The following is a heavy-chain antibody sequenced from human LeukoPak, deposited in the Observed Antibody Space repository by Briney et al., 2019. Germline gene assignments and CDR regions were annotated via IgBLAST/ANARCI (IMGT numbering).Heavy chain of an antibody. V-gene: IGHV3-21*04. J-gene: IGHJ3*02. D-gene: IGHD1-26*01. CDR1: GFTVSSNY. CDR3: AKVTVRELLGGAFDI. CDR2: ISSSSSYI. Sequence: NPGGSLRLSCAASGFTVSSNYMSWVRQAPGKGLEWVSSISSSSSYIYYADSVKGRFTISRDNAKSSLYLQMNSLRAEDTAVYYCAKVTVRELLGGAFDIWGQGTMVTVSS.